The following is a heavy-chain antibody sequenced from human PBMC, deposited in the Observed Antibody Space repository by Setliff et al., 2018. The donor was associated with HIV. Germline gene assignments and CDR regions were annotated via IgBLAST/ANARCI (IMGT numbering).Heavy chain of an antibody. V-gene: IGHV7-4-1*02. D-gene: IGHD3-16*01. J-gene: IGHJ6*03. CDR3: ARGLGVRHGPHCYLDV. Sequence: GASVKVSCKASGYSFSNFAIHWVRQAPGQGLEWMGWINTNTGNLTYAQVFAGRFVFSLDTSVSTAYLQISSLKAEDTAVYYCARGLGVRHGPHCYLDVWGKGTTVTVSS. CDR1: GYSFSNFA. CDR2: INTNTGNL.